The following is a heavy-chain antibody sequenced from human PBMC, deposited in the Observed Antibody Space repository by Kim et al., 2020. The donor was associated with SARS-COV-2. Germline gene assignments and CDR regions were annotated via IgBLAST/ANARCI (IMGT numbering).Heavy chain of an antibody. Sequence: YAQKFQGRVTITADESTSTAYMELSSLRSEDTAVYYCARDRSSGYYDFDYWGQGTLVTVSS. CDR3: ARDRSSGYYDFDY. J-gene: IGHJ4*02. D-gene: IGHD3-22*01. V-gene: IGHV1-69*01.